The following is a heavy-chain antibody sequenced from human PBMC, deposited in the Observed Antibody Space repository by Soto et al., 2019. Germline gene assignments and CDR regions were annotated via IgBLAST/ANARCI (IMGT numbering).Heavy chain of an antibody. Sequence: PGESLKISCKGSGYSFASYWISWVRQMPGKGLEWMGRIDPSDSYTNYSPSFQGHVTISADKSISTAYLQWSSLKASDTAMYYCARQRGDSYEISIPYGMDVWGQGTTVTVSS. CDR3: ARQRGDSYEISIPYGMDV. CDR1: GYSFASYW. D-gene: IGHD5-18*01. CDR2: IDPSDSYT. J-gene: IGHJ6*02. V-gene: IGHV5-10-1*01.